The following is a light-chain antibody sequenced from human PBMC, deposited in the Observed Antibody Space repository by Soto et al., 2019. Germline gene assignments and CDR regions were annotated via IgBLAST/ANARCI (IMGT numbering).Light chain of an antibody. V-gene: IGKV3-15*01. CDR2: GAS. J-gene: IGKJ1*01. Sequence: EIVMTQSPATLSVSPGERATLSCRASQSVSGNLAWYQQKPDQAPRLLIYGASTGATGIPARFSGSGSGTEFTLTISSLQSEDFAVYYCQQYNNWPPTFGQGTKVEIK. CDR1: QSVSGN. CDR3: QQYNNWPPT.